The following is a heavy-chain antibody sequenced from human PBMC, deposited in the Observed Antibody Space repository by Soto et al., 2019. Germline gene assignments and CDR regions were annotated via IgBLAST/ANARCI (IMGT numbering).Heavy chain of an antibody. CDR1: GFSLTNRGVA. Sequence: QITLKESGPTLVKPTQTLTLTCTFSGFSLTNRGVAVGWIRQPPGKALEWRALIYWDDNKHFSPSLKSRLTSTNETSKNQVVLTRTNMDPGDTATYFCAHRRVEFGELLPWGQGILVTVSS. V-gene: IGHV2-5*02. CDR2: IYWDDNK. CDR3: AHRRVEFGELLP. D-gene: IGHD3-10*01. J-gene: IGHJ4*02.